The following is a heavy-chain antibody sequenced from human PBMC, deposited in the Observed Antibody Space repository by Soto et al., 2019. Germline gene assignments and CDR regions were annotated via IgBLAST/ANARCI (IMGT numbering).Heavy chain of an antibody. J-gene: IGHJ5*02. Sequence: QVQLVQSGAEVKKPGASVKVSCKASGYTFTSYAMHWVRQAPGQRLEWMGWINAGNGNTKYSQKFQGRVTITRDTSASTVYMELSSLRSEDTAVYYCARGPLVRGVLLHWFDPWGQGTLVTV. CDR1: GYTFTSYA. CDR2: INAGNGNT. D-gene: IGHD3-10*01. CDR3: ARGPLVRGVLLHWFDP. V-gene: IGHV1-3*01.